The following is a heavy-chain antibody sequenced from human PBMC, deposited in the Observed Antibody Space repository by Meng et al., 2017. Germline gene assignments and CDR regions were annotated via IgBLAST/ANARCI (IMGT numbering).Heavy chain of an antibody. Sequence: QVQVVVSGGSLVPPGKSLTLSCAASGFIFSNYEMHWVRQAPGKGLEWVACITKDGSRKYYLGSVRGRFTISRDNSKNTLYLEMNSLRSEDTALYYCARDFDYWGQGTLVTVSS. CDR3: ARDFDY. CDR1: GFIFSNYE. J-gene: IGHJ4*02. V-gene: IGHV3-30*16. CDR2: ITKDGSRK.